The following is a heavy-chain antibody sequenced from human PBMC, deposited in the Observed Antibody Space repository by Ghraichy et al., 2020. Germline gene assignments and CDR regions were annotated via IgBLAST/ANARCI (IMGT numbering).Heavy chain of an antibody. J-gene: IGHJ5*02. D-gene: IGHD3-10*01. Sequence: SETLSLTCTVSSGSISSSTHYWGWIRQPPGKGLEWIGTIYYSGSTYYNPSLKSRVTISVDTYKNQFSLKLSSVTAAYTVVYYCSRDAGLVRGDPYNWFDPWGQGTLVTIAS. CDR1: SGSISSSTHY. CDR2: IYYSGST. V-gene: IGHV4-39*07. CDR3: SRDAGLVRGDPYNWFDP.